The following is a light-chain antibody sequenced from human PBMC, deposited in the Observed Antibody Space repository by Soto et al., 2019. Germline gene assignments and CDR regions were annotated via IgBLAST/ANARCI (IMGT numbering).Light chain of an antibody. CDR1: QSLLYSNGNTY. Sequence: DIVMTQSPLSLPVTPGEPASISCRSSQSLLYSNGNTYLDWYLQKPGQSPQLLIYMSSIRASGVPDRVSGSGSGTDFTLKISRVEAEDVGVYYCMQALQTPRTFGQGTKVEIK. J-gene: IGKJ1*01. CDR3: MQALQTPRT. V-gene: IGKV2-28*01. CDR2: MSS.